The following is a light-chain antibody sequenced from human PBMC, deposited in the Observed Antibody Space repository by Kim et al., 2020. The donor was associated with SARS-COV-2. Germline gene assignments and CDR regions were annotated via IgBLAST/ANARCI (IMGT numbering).Light chain of an antibody. CDR1: YSIRSSY. Sequence: EIVLTQSPGTLSLSPGERATLSCRASYSIRSSYLAWYQQKPGQAPRLLIYGASRRATGIPDRFSGSGSGTGFTLTINRLEPEDFAVYYCQQSGEGFGQGTKVDIK. CDR3: QQSGEG. J-gene: IGKJ1*01. V-gene: IGKV3-20*01. CDR2: GAS.